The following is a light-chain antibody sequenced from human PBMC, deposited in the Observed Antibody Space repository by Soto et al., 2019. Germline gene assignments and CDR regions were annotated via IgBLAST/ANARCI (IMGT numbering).Light chain of an antibody. CDR1: QSVSSSY. Sequence: VLTQSPGTLSLSPGERATLSCRASQSVSSSYLAWYQQKPGQAPRLLIYDASNRATGIPARFSGSGSGTDFTLTISSLEPEDFAVYYCQQRSNWLITFGQGTRLETK. CDR3: QQRSNWLIT. J-gene: IGKJ5*01. V-gene: IGKV3-11*01. CDR2: DAS.